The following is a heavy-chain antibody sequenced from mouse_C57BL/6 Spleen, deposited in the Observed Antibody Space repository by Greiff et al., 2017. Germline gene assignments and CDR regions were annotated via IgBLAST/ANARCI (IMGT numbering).Heavy chain of an antibody. CDR3: ARSNYGSSGDYYAMDD. Sequence: QVQLQQPGAELVKPGASVKMSCKASGYTFTSYWITWVKQRPGQGLEWIGDIYPGSGSTNYNEKFKSKATLTVDTSSSTAYMQLSSLTSEDSAVYYCARSNYGSSGDYYAMDDWGQGTSVTVSS. CDR2: IYPGSGST. V-gene: IGHV1-55*01. J-gene: IGHJ4*01. CDR1: GYTFTSYW. D-gene: IGHD1-1*01.